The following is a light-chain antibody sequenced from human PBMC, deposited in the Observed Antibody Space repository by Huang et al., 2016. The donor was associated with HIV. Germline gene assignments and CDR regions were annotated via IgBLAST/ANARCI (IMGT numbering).Light chain of an antibody. CDR3: QHYYTSPYT. CDR1: QSVLYNSNNKNY. V-gene: IGKV4-1*01. Sequence: DIVMTQSPDSLAVSLGERATINCKSSQSVLYNSNNKNYLAWYHQKPGQPPKRLIYWASTRESGVPDRISGSGSGTDFTLTISSLQAEDVAVYYCQHYYTSPYTFGQGTKLEIK. CDR2: WAS. J-gene: IGKJ2*01.